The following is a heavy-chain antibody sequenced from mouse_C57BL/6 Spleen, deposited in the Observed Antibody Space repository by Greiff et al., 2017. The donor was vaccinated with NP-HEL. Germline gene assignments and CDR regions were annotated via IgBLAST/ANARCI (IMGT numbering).Heavy chain of an antibody. D-gene: IGHD2-3*01. CDR2: ISSGGSYT. J-gene: IGHJ3*01. V-gene: IGHV5-6*01. Sequence: EVHLVESGGDLVKPGGSLKLSCAASGFTFSSYGMSWVRQTPDKRLEWVATISSGGSYTYYPDSVKGRFTISRDNAKNTLYLQMSSLKSEDTAMYYCARQDDGYYSAYWGQGTLVTVSA. CDR3: ARQDDGYYSAY. CDR1: GFTFSSYG.